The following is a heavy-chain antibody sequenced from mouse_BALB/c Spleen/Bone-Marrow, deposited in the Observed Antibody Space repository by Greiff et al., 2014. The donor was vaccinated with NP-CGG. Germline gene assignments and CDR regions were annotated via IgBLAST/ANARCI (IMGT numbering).Heavy chain of an antibody. V-gene: IGHV14-3*02. J-gene: IGHJ3*01. CDR3: ANYYYGSSLFAY. CDR1: GFNIKDTY. CDR2: IDPANGNT. Sequence: VQLQQSGAELVKPGASVKLSCTASGFNIKDTYMHWVKQRPEQGLEWIGRIDPANGNTKYDPKFQGKATITADTSSNTAYLQLSSLTSEDTADYYCANYYYGSSLFAYWGQGTLVTVSA. D-gene: IGHD1-1*01.